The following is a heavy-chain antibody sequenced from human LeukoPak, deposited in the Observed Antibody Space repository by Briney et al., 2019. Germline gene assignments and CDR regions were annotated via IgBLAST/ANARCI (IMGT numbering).Heavy chain of an antibody. CDR2: IKEDGTVK. D-gene: IGHD3-22*01. CDR3: ARDFIVSYYDSSGFGY. Sequence: PGGSLRLSCTASGFTFSSYWMTWVRQAPGKGLEFVANIKEDGTVKYYVDSVKGRFSISRDNAKNSLYLQMNSLRAEDTAVYYCARDFIVSYYDSSGFGYWGQGTLVTVSS. J-gene: IGHJ4*02. V-gene: IGHV3-7*05. CDR1: GFTFSSYW.